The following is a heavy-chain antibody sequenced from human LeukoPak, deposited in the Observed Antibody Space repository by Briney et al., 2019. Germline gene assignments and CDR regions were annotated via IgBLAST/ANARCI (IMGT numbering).Heavy chain of an antibody. CDR3: ARELIAVAGTGYFDY. D-gene: IGHD6-19*01. Sequence: TSETLSLTCAVSGYSISSGYYWGWIRPPLGKGLEWIGSIYHSGSTYYNPSLKSRVTISVDTSKNQFSLKLSSVTAADTAVYYCARELIAVAGTGYFDYWGQGTLVTVSS. CDR1: GYSISSGYY. CDR2: IYHSGST. J-gene: IGHJ4*02. V-gene: IGHV4-38-2*02.